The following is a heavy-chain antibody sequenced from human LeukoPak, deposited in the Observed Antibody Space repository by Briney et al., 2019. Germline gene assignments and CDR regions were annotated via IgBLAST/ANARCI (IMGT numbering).Heavy chain of an antibody. Sequence: GGSLRLFCTASGFTFGDYAMSWVRQAPGKGLEWVGFIRSKAYGGTTEYAASVKGRFTISRDDSKSIAYLQMNSLKTEDTAVYYCTREVDYYDSSGYSIFDYWGQGTLVTVSS. CDR2: IRSKAYGGTT. J-gene: IGHJ4*02. CDR1: GFTFGDYA. D-gene: IGHD3-22*01. CDR3: TREVDYYDSSGYSIFDY. V-gene: IGHV3-49*04.